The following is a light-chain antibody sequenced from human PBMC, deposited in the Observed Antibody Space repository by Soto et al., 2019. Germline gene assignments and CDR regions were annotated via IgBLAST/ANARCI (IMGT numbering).Light chain of an antibody. CDR3: QQYNSWLWT. J-gene: IGKJ1*01. CDR1: QSVSSK. Sequence: MMMTQSPATLSVSPGERVTLSCRASQSVSSKLAWYQQKPGQAPRLLIYGASTRATGIPARFSGSGSGTEFTLIISSLQSEDSAVYYCQQYNSWLWTFGQGTKVDI. CDR2: GAS. V-gene: IGKV3-15*01.